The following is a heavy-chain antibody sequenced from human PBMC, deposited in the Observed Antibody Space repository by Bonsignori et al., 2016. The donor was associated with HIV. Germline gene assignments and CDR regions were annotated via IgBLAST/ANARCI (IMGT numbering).Heavy chain of an antibody. J-gene: IGHJ3*02. CDR2: ISGSGGST. CDR1: GFTFSSYA. Sequence: GGSLRLSCAASGFTFSSYAMSWVRQAPGKGLEWVSAISGSGGSTYYADSVKGRFTISRDNSKNTLYLQMNSLRAEDTAVYYCAKDEVAVAGTGDAFDIWGQGTMVTVSS. V-gene: IGHV3-23*01. CDR3: AKDEVAVAGTGDAFDI. D-gene: IGHD6-19*01.